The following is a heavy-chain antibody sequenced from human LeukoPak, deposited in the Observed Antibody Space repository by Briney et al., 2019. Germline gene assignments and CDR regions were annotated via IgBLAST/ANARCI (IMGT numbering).Heavy chain of an antibody. CDR2: SSPNSGGT. J-gene: IGHJ4*02. CDR1: GYTFTGYY. V-gene: IGHV1-2*02. D-gene: IGHD2-2*01. Sequence: ASVKVSCKASGYTFTGYYIHRVRQAPGQGLEWVGWSSPNSGGTNYAQKFQGRVTMTRDTSISTAYMELSRLRSDDTAVYYCARDVGEYCSSTNCYASDYWGQGTLVTVSS. CDR3: ARDVGEYCSSTNCYASDY.